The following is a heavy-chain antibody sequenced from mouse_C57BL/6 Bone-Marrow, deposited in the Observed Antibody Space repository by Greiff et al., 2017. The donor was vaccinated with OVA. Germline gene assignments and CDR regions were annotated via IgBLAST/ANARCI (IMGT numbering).Heavy chain of an antibody. D-gene: IGHD4-1*01. CDR3: ARELTGTLRYFDV. V-gene: IGHV5-17*01. J-gene: IGHJ1*03. CDR1: GFTFSDYG. Sequence: EVKLQESGGGLVKPGGSLKLSCAASGFTFSDYGMHWVRQAPEKGLEWVAYISSGSSTIYYADTVKGRFTISRDNAKNTLFLQMTSLRSEDTAMYYCARELTGTLRYFDVWGTGTTVTVSS. CDR2: ISSGSSTI.